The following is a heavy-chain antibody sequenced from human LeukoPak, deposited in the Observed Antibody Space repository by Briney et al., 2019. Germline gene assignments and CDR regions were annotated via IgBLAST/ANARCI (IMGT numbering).Heavy chain of an antibody. V-gene: IGHV3-9*01. CDR2: ISWNSGSI. D-gene: IGHD3-10*01. Sequence: GGSLRLSCAASGFTFAGYAMHWVRQAPGKGLEWVSGISWNSGSIGYADSVKGRFTISRDNAKNSLYLQMNSLRAEDTALYYCAKAMSTYGSGSHPFDYWGQGTLVTVSS. CDR1: GFTFAGYA. CDR3: AKAMSTYGSGSHPFDY. J-gene: IGHJ4*02.